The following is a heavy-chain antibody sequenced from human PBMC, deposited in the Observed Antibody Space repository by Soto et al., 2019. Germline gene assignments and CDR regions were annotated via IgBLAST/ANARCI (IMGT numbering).Heavy chain of an antibody. Sequence: QVQLVQSGAEVKKPGSSVKVSCKASGETFMTYAVSWVRQAPGQGLEWMGGIIPIFGTANYAQKFQGRVTITAYESTSTAYMELSSLRSEDTAVYYWARDPCISTTCYHDYWGQGTLVTVSS. D-gene: IGHD2-2*01. V-gene: IGHV1-69*12. CDR1: GETFMTYA. CDR2: IIPIFGTA. J-gene: IGHJ4*02. CDR3: ARDPCISTTCYHDY.